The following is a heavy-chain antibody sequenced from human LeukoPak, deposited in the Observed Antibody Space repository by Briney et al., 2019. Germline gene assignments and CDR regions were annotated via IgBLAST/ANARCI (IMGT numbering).Heavy chain of an antibody. CDR1: GFTFSSYA. CDR2: ISGSGGST. V-gene: IGHV3-23*01. D-gene: IGHD5-18*01. J-gene: IGHJ6*02. Sequence: PGGSLRLSCAASGFTFSSYATSWVRQAPGKGLEWVSAISGSGGSTYYADSVKGRFTISRDNSKNTLYLQMNSLRAEDTAVYYCAKGGTHTDYYYGMDVSGQGTTVTVSS. CDR3: AKGGTHTDYYYGMDV.